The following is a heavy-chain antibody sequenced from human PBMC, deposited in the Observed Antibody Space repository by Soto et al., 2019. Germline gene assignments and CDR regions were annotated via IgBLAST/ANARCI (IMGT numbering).Heavy chain of an antibody. Sequence: GGSLRLSCAASGFTFDDYAMHWVRQAPGNGLEWVSGISWNSGSIGYADSVKGRFTISRDNAKNSLYLQMNSLRAEDTALYYCAKDTSECDSSSCPQPNLYYYYGMDVWGQGTTVTVSS. J-gene: IGHJ6*02. D-gene: IGHD6-13*01. CDR3: AKDTSECDSSSCPQPNLYYYYGMDV. V-gene: IGHV3-9*01. CDR2: ISWNSGSI. CDR1: GFTFDDYA.